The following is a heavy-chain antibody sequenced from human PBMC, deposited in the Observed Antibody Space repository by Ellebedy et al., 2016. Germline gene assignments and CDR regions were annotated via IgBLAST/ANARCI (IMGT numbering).Heavy chain of an antibody. V-gene: IGHV3-11*01. Sequence: GGSLRLSCAASGFTFNDYSMSWIRQAPGKGLEGISYISNSDSAIYYADSVKGRFTISRDNAKNSLFLQMNSLRAEDTAVYYCARSGHMIVDNYFDSWGQGTLVTVSS. CDR2: ISNSDSAI. CDR3: ARSGHMIVDNYFDS. CDR1: GFTFNDYS. J-gene: IGHJ4*02. D-gene: IGHD3-22*01.